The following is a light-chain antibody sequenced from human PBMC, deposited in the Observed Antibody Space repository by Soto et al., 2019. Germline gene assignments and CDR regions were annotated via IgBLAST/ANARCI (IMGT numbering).Light chain of an antibody. CDR2: DAS. V-gene: IGKV1-12*01. J-gene: IGKJ5*01. Sequence: DIQMTQSPSTLSAYVGDRFTITCRDSQRISSGLAWYQQKPGKAPKLLIYDASSLESGVPSRFSGTGSGIDFTLTIASLQSEDFATYYCQQGNSFLAIPFGQGTRLEI. CDR3: QQGNSFLAIP. CDR1: QRISSG.